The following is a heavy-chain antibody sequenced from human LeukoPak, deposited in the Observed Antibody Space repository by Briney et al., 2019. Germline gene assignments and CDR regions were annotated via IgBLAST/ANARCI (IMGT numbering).Heavy chain of an antibody. Sequence: SETLSLTCTVSGGSIGSGDYYWSWIRQPPGKGLEWIGYIYYSGSTYYNPSLKSRVTISVDTSKNQFSLKLSSVTAADTAVYYCARAPEWLLPFDYWGQGTLVTVSS. J-gene: IGHJ4*02. CDR2: IYYSGST. CDR3: ARAPEWLLPFDY. D-gene: IGHD3-3*01. V-gene: IGHV4-30-4*01. CDR1: GGSIGSGDYY.